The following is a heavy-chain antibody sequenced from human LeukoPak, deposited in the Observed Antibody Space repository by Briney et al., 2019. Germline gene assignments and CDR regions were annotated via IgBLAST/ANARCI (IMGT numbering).Heavy chain of an antibody. J-gene: IGHJ5*02. CDR2: IYYSGST. V-gene: IGHV4-59*01. CDR1: GGSISSYY. CDR3: ARAYLWFGELSA. Sequence: SETLSLTCTVSGGSISSYYWSWIRQPPGKGLEWIGYIYYSGSTNHNPSLKSRVTISVDTSKNQFSLKLSSVTAADTAVYYCARAYLWFGELSAWGQGTLVTVSS. D-gene: IGHD3-10*01.